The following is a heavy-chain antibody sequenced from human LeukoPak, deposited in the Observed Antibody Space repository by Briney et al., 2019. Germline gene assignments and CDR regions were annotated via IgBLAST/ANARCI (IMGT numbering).Heavy chain of an antibody. CDR2: IYYSGST. CDR3: ARPLYDPYAFGI. CDR1: GGSFSGYY. V-gene: IGHV4-34*01. D-gene: IGHD3-16*01. Sequence: PSETLSLTCAVYGGSFSGYYWSWIRQPPGKGLEWIGSIYYSGSTYYNPSLKSRVTISMDTSKNQFSLKLSSVTAADTAVYYCARPLYDPYAFGIWGQGTMVTVSS. J-gene: IGHJ3*02.